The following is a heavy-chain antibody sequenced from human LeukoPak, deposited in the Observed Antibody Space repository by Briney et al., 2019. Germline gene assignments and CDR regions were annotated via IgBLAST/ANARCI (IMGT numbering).Heavy chain of an antibody. D-gene: IGHD6-19*01. CDR2: ISGSGGST. Sequence: GGSLRLSCAASVFTFSSYSMSWVRQAPGKGLEWVSAISGSGGSTYYADSVKGRFTISRDNSKNTLYLQMNSLRAEDTAVYYCARHSSGWYSDYWGQGTLVTVSS. J-gene: IGHJ4*02. CDR3: ARHSSGWYSDY. CDR1: VFTFSSYS. V-gene: IGHV3-23*01.